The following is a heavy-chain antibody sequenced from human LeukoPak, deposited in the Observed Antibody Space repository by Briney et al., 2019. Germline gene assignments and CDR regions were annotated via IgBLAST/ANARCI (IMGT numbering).Heavy chain of an antibody. Sequence: ASVKDSCKASGYTFTSYGISWVRQAPGQGLEWMGWISAYNGNTNYAQKLQGRVTMTTDTSTSTAYMELRSLRSDDTAVYYCARGRGITGTTPLDYWGQGTLVTVSS. CDR2: ISAYNGNT. CDR1: GYTFTSYG. V-gene: IGHV1-18*01. D-gene: IGHD1-20*01. J-gene: IGHJ4*02. CDR3: ARGRGITGTTPLDY.